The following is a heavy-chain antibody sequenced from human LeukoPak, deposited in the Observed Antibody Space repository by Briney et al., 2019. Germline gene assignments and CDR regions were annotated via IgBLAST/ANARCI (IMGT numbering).Heavy chain of an antibody. Sequence: SVSVSCTASGYTLTGYDMTWVRQARGPGLEWMRWLNATRGGTNYAQKFQGRVTMTRDTSISTAYMELSRLRSDDTAVYYCARDQGDCSGGSCSSDLDYWGQGTLVTVSS. CDR3: ARDQGDCSGGSCSSDLDY. V-gene: IGHV1-2*02. CDR1: GYTLTGYD. CDR2: LNATRGGT. J-gene: IGHJ4*02. D-gene: IGHD2-15*01.